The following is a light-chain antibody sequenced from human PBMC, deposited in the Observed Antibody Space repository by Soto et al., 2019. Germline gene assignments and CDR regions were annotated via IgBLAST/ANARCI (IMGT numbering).Light chain of an antibody. V-gene: IGKV1-39*01. J-gene: IGKJ5*01. CDR2: AAS. CDR3: QQSYSSIT. Sequence: DIQMTQSPSSLSSSVGDRVTLTCRASQSISSYLNWYQEKPGKAPKLLIYAASSLQRGVPSTLSGGGSGTDFTLTISSMQPEDFATYYCQQSYSSITFGQGTRLEIK. CDR1: QSISSY.